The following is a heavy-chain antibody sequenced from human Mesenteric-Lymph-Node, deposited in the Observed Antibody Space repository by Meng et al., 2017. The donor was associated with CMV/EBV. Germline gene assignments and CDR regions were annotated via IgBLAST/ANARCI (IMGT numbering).Heavy chain of an antibody. CDR2: MNTNTGNP. D-gene: IGHD1-1*01. V-gene: IGHV7-4-1*02. CDR1: GYIFTRYA. Sequence: TASGYIFTRYAMNWVRQAPGQGLEWMGWMNTNTGNPTYAQGFTGRFVFSLDTSVSTAYLQISTLKAEDTAVYYCASTTLPTAGVGQHWGQGTLVTVSS. J-gene: IGHJ1*01. CDR3: ASTTLPTAGVGQH.